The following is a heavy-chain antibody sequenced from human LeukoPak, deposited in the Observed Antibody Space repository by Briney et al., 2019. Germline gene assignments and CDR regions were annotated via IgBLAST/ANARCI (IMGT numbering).Heavy chain of an antibody. Sequence: SETLSLTCAVSGVSFDDYYWAWVRKPPGKGLEWIGEINHSGYTNDSPSLKSRVTLSIDTSRKQFSLNLRSVTVADAGTYYCTRMTTGHDYWGQGTLVTVSS. J-gene: IGHJ4*02. V-gene: IGHV4-34*01. D-gene: IGHD4-17*01. CDR1: GVSFDDYY. CDR3: TRMTTGHDY. CDR2: INHSGYT.